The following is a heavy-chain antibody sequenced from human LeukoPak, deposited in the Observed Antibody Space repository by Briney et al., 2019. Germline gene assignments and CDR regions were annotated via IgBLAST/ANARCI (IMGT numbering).Heavy chain of an antibody. J-gene: IGHJ4*02. CDR2: TYYRSKWYN. CDR3: ARDPGYCNSCLDY. D-gene: IGHD6-6*01. Sequence: SQTLSLTCAISGDSVSSNTASCNCIRQSPSRGLEWLGRTYYRSKWYNDYALSVKSRITVNPDTSENQFSMQLNSVTHEDTAVYYCARDPGYCNSCLDYWGQGTLVTVSS. CDR1: GDSVSSNTAS. V-gene: IGHV6-1*01.